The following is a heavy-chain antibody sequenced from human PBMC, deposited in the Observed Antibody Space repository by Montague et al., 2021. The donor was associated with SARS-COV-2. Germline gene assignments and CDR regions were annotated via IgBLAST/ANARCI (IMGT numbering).Heavy chain of an antibody. J-gene: IGHJ4*02. CDR3: ARSYGTTVVTRAFDY. CDR2: IDWDDDK. V-gene: IGHV2-70*01. D-gene: IGHD4-23*01. Sequence: PALVEPTQTLTLTCTFSGFSLSTSGMCVSWIRQPPGKALEWLTLIDWDDDKYYSTSLKTRLTISKDTSKNQVVLTMTNMDPVDTATYYCARSYGTTVVTRAFDYWGRGTLVTVSS. CDR1: GFSLSTSGMC.